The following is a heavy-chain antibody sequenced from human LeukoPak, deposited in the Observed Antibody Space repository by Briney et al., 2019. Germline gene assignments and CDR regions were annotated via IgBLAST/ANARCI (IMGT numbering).Heavy chain of an antibody. J-gene: IGHJ4*02. Sequence: GASLRLSCAASGFTFSSYAMSWVRQAPGKGLEWVSAISGSGGSTYYADSVKGRFTISRDNSKNTLYLQMSSLRAEDTAVYYCAKDYYDSSGYYFNFDYWGQGTLVTVSS. CDR1: GFTFSSYA. D-gene: IGHD3-22*01. V-gene: IGHV3-23*01. CDR2: ISGSGGST. CDR3: AKDYYDSSGYYFNFDY.